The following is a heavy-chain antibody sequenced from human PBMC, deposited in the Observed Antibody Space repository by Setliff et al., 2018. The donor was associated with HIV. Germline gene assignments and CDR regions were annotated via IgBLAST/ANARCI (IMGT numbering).Heavy chain of an antibody. CDR1: GFTFSDYY. Sequence: GGSLRLSCAASGFTFSDYYMSWIRQAPGKGLGWVSYISSSGSTIYYVDSVKGRFTISRDNTKESVYLQMNSLRVEESAVYYCARVSGPFDYWGPGTLVTVSA. D-gene: IGHD6-25*01. J-gene: IGHJ4*02. CDR3: ARVSGPFDY. V-gene: IGHV3-11*04. CDR2: ISSSGSTI.